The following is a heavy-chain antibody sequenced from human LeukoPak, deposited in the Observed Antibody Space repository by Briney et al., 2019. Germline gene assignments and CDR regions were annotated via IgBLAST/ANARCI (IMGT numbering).Heavy chain of an antibody. D-gene: IGHD3-22*01. J-gene: IGHJ4*02. CDR1: GFTISYYS. V-gene: IGHV3-48*01. Sequence: GGSLRLSCAASGFTISYYSMNWVRQAPGKGQEWVSYISSSGSTIYYADSVKGRFTISRDNAKNSLYLQMNSLRAEDTAVYYCARGAYYYDSSTYLSDVAYWGQGTLVTVSS. CDR3: ARGAYYYDSSTYLSDVAY. CDR2: ISSSGSTI.